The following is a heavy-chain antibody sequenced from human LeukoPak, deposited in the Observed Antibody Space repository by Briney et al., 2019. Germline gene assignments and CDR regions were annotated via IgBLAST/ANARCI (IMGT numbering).Heavy chain of an antibody. Sequence: PSQTLSLTCTVSGGSISSGSYYWSWIRQPAGKGLEWIGRIYTSGSTNYNPSLKSRVTISVDTSKNQFSLKLISVTAADTAMYYCARDRRGARWLSSFDAFDIWGLGTMVTVSS. V-gene: IGHV4-61*02. CDR2: IYTSGST. CDR3: ARDRRGARWLSSFDAFDI. J-gene: IGHJ3*02. D-gene: IGHD3-22*01. CDR1: GGSISSGSYY.